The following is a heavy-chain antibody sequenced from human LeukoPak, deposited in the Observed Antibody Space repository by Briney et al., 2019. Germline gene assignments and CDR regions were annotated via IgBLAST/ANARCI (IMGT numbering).Heavy chain of an antibody. D-gene: IGHD4-17*01. CDR1: GFTFNKFW. Sequence: GGSLRLSCADSGFTFNKFWMSWVRQAPGKGLEWVSVIYSGGSTCYADSVKGRFTISRDNSKKTLYLQMNSLRAEDTAVYYCARDRTTVTGNYYYGMDVWGQGTTVTVSS. J-gene: IGHJ6*02. CDR3: ARDRTTVTGNYYYGMDV. V-gene: IGHV3-53*01. CDR2: IYSGGST.